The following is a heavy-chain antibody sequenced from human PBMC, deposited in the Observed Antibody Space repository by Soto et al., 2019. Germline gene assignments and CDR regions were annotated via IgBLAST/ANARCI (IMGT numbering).Heavy chain of an antibody. J-gene: IGHJ4*02. V-gene: IGHV3-53*01. CDR2: FESGGSI. CDR3: ARAGVTPDFFDY. D-gene: IGHD2-21*02. CDR1: GFSVRTNY. Sequence: PGGSLRLSCAASGFSVRTNYMSWVRQAPGKGLEWVSVFESGGSIYYADSVKGRFIISRDYAKNTVYLQMSSLRAEDTAVYYCARAGVTPDFFDYWGQGTLATVSS.